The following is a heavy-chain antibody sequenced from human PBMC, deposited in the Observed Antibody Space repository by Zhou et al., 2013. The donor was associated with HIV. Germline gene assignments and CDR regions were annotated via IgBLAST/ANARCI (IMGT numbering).Heavy chain of an antibody. CDR3: ASRSAAGYFFDY. V-gene: IGHV1-2*02. J-gene: IGHJ4*02. CDR2: INPNSGGT. D-gene: IGHD6-13*01. Sequence: QVQLVQSGAEVKKPGASVKVSCKASGYTFTGYYMHWVRQAPGQGLEWMGCINPNSGGTYYTQKFQGRVTMTRDTSVNTAYMELSRLRSDDTAVYYCASRSAAGYFFDYWGQGTLVTVSS. CDR1: GYTFTGYY.